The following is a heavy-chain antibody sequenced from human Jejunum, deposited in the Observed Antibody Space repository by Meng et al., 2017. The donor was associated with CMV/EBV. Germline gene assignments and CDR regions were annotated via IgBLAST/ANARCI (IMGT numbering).Heavy chain of an antibody. V-gene: IGHV4-39*07. CDR3: VRGIFYYYDSSGQPADY. J-gene: IGHJ4*02. Sequence: SVSRSSYYWGWIRQPPGKGLEWIGSISYSGSTYYTSSLKSRVTISMDTSNNQFSLNLSSVTAADTAVYYCVRGIFYYYDSSGQPADYWGQGTLVTVSS. CDR1: SVSRSSYY. D-gene: IGHD3-22*01. CDR2: ISYSGST.